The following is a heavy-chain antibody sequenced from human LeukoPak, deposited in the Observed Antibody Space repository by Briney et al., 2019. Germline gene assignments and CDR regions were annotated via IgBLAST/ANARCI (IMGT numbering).Heavy chain of an antibody. J-gene: IGHJ4*02. CDR2: IYIGGST. CDR1: GFTVSSNY. D-gene: IGHD3-3*01. Sequence: GGSLRLSCGASGFTVSSNYMSWVRQAPGKGLEWFSVIYIGGSTYYADFVKGRFTISRDNSKNTLYLQIDIRSAGDSAVYYCAKVQKGYYSAGYYEDYFDYWGQGTLVTVSA. CDR3: AKVQKGYYSAGYYEDYFDY. V-gene: IGHV3-66*01.